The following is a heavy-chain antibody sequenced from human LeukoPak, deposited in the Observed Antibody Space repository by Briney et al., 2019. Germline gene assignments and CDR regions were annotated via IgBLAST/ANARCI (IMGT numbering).Heavy chain of an antibody. J-gene: IGHJ4*02. V-gene: IGHV4-39*07. CDR2: IYYSGST. D-gene: IGHD5-18*01. CDR1: GGSISSSSYY. Sequence: PSETLSLTCTVSGGSISSSSYYWGWIRQPPGKGLEWIGSIYYSGSTYYNPSLKSRVTISVDTSKNQFSLKLSSVTAADTAVYYCARRGYSYGYVFDYWGQGTLVTVSS. CDR3: ARRGYSYGYVFDY.